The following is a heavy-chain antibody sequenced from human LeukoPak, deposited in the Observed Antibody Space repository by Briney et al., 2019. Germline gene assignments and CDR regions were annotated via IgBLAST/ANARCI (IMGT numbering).Heavy chain of an antibody. J-gene: IGHJ6*02. D-gene: IGHD3-10*01. V-gene: IGHV3-23*01. CDR3: AGVGRDYYGSGTYYDPPHYYYGMDV. Sequence: GGSLRLSCEASGFTFSDYTMSWVRQAPGKGLEWVSLFRGSGGNTYYADSVKGRFTISRDNSKNTLYLQMNSLRAEDTAVYYCAGVGRDYYGSGTYYDPPHYYYGMDVWGQGTTVTVSS. CDR2: FRGSGGNT. CDR1: GFTFSDYT.